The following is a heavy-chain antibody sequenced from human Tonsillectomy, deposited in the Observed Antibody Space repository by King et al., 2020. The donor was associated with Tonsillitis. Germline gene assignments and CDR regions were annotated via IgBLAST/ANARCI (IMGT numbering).Heavy chain of an antibody. J-gene: IGHJ6*02. CDR1: GFTVNSNY. D-gene: IGHD1-7*01. CDR3: AKVWVTQDLNYVDYYYGMDV. V-gene: IGHV3-53*04. CDR2: IYSGGST. Sequence: DVQLVESGGGLVQPGRSLRLSCAASGFTVNSNYMSWVRQAPGKGLECVSVIYSGGSTYYADSVKGRFTISRHNSKNTVYLQMNSLRGEDTAVYYFAKVWVTQDLNYVDYYYGMDVWGQGTTVTVSS.